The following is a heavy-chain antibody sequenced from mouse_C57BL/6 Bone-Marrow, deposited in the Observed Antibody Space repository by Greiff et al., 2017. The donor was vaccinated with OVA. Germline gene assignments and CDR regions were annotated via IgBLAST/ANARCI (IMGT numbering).Heavy chain of an antibody. CDR3: ARDRDGYYVDY. V-gene: IGHV5-4*01. D-gene: IGHD2-3*01. CDR2: ISDGGSYT. Sequence: EVNVVESGGGLVKPGGSLKLSCAASGFTFSSYAMSWVRQTPEKRLEWVATISDGGSYTYYPDNVKGRFTISRDNAKNNLYLQMSHLKSEDTAMYYCARDRDGYYVDYWGQGTTLTVSS. CDR1: GFTFSSYA. J-gene: IGHJ2*01.